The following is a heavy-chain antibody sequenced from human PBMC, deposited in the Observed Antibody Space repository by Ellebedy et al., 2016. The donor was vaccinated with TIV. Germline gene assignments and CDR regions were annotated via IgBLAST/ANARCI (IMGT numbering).Heavy chain of an antibody. CDR1: GGTFSSYA. CDR3: ASTAAANNWFDP. CDR2: IIPILGIA. V-gene: IGHV1-69*04. J-gene: IGHJ5*02. D-gene: IGHD2-2*01. Sequence: SVKVSCXASGGTFSSYAISWVRQAPGQGLEWMGRIIPILGIANYAQKFQGRVTITADKSTSTAYMELSSLRSEDTAVYYCASTAAANNWFDPWGQGTLVTVSS.